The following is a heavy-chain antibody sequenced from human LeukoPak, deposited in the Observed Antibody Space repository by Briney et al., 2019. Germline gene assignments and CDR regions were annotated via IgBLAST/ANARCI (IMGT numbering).Heavy chain of an antibody. CDR2: VNRDGSET. J-gene: IGHJ4*02. V-gene: IGHV3-7*01. CDR3: ARNGRSSWQ. CDR1: GFTLSNHW. Sequence: GGSLRLSCAASGFTLSNHWMTWVRQVPGRGPEWVANVNRDGSETYYLDSVKGRFTISRDNAKNSLYLQMNSLTAEDTAVYYCARNGRSSWQWGQGTLVTVSS. D-gene: IGHD6-13*01.